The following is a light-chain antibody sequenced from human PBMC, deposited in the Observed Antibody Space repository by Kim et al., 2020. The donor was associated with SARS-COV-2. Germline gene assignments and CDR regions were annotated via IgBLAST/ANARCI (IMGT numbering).Light chain of an antibody. J-gene: IGKJ2*01. V-gene: IGKV1-16*02. CDR2: GAS. Sequence: DIQMTQSPPSLSASVGDRVTITCRASQGINNYLAWFQQKPGKDPKSLIYGASTLHRGVPSKFSGSGFGTDFTLTISDLQPEDFASYYCQQYNGYPYTFGQGTKLEI. CDR1: QGINNY. CDR3: QQYNGYPYT.